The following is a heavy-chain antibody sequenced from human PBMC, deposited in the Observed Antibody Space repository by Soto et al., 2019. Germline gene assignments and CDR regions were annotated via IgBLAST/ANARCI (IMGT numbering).Heavy chain of an antibody. D-gene: IGHD6-6*01. CDR3: ARDPPARGYYYYGMDV. J-gene: IGHJ6*02. CDR2: INAGNGNT. CDR1: GYTFTSYA. V-gene: IGHV1-3*01. Sequence: ASVKVSCKASGYTFTSYAMHWVRQAPGQRLEWMGWINAGNGNTKYSQKFQGRVTITRDTSASTAYMELSSLRSEDTAVYYCARDPPARGYYYYGMDVWGQGTTVTVSS.